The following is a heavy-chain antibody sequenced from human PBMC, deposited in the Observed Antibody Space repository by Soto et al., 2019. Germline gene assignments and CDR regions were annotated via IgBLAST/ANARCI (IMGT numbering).Heavy chain of an antibody. CDR3: AGHKDYYGMDV. Sequence: RSLTCTVSGGSISSSSYYWGWIRQPPGKGLEWIGSIYYSGSTYYNPSLKSRVTISVDTSKNQFSLKLSSVTAADTAVYYCAGHKDYYGMDVWGQGTTVTVSS. CDR1: GGSISSSSYY. V-gene: IGHV4-39*01. CDR2: IYYSGST. J-gene: IGHJ6*02.